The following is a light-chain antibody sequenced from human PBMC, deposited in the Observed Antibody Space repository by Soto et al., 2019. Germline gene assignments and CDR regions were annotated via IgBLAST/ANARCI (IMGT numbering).Light chain of an antibody. CDR1: SSNIGSKS. V-gene: IGLV1-44*01. Sequence: QSVLTQPPSVSGTPGQRVNMSCSGSSSNIGSKSVSWYQHLPQTAPKLLIYSNNQRPSGVPGRFSGSKSGTSASLAISGLKSAEETQYSCAHWDTGLKVLVFAEGPNLT. CDR3: AHWDTGLKVLV. J-gene: IGLJ2*01. CDR2: SNN.